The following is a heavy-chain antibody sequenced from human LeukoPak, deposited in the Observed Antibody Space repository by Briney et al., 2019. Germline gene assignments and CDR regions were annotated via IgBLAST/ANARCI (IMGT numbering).Heavy chain of an antibody. V-gene: IGHV3-9*01. J-gene: IGHJ5*02. Sequence: GRSLRLSCAASGFTFDDYAMHWVRQAPGKGLEWVSGISWNSGSIGYADSVKGRFTISRDNAKNSLYLQMSSLRAEDTALYYCAKEVVAATRWANWFDPWGQGTLVTVSS. D-gene: IGHD2-15*01. CDR2: ISWNSGSI. CDR3: AKEVVAATRWANWFDP. CDR1: GFTFDDYA.